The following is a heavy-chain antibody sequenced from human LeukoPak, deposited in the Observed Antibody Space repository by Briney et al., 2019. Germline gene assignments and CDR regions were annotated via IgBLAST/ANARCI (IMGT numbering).Heavy chain of an antibody. J-gene: IGHJ4*02. Sequence: GGSLRLSCAASGFTFGSYAMSWVRQAPGKGLEWVSAISANGGKTYYADSVKGRFTISRDNSKNTLYLQMNSLRAEDTAVYYCAKSPMVRGYYFDYWGQGTLVTVSS. CDR3: AKSPMVRGYYFDY. CDR2: ISANGGKT. V-gene: IGHV3-23*01. D-gene: IGHD3-10*01. CDR1: GFTFGSYA.